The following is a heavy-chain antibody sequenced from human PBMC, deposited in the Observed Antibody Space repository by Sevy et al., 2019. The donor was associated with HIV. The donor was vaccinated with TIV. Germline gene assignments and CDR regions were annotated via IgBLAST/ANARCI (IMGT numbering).Heavy chain of an antibody. CDR3: ARRPDLGSVIRTGVMDV. J-gene: IGHJ6*02. CDR1: GFTFSNYA. Sequence: GGSLRLSCSASGFTFSNYAMHWVRQAPGKGLEYVSGLSSDNAGSTYYADSVQGRFTISRDNSKDTMYLQVNSLRAEDTAVYYCARRPDLGSVIRTGVMDVWGQGTTVTVSS. D-gene: IGHD3-10*01. CDR2: LSSDNAGST. V-gene: IGHV3-64*04.